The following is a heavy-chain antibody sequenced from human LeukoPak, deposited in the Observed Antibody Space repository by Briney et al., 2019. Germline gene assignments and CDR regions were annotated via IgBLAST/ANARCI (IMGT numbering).Heavy chain of an antibody. Sequence: GASVKVSCKASGYTFTGYYMHWVRQAPGQGLEWMGWINPNSGGTNYAQKFQGRVTMTRDTSMSTAYMELSSLRSDDTAVYYCARDSGTHYYDSSGLWGQGTMVTVSS. CDR2: INPNSGGT. V-gene: IGHV1-2*02. D-gene: IGHD3-22*01. J-gene: IGHJ3*01. CDR1: GYTFTGYY. CDR3: ARDSGTHYYDSSGL.